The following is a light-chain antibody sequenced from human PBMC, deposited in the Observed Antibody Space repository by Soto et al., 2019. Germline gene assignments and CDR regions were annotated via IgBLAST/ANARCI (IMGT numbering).Light chain of an antibody. CDR2: SAS. CDR1: QTINSNY. J-gene: IGKJ1*01. Sequence: EIVLTQSPGTLSLSPGERGTLSCRASQTINSNYLAWYQQKPGQPPRLLIYSASSRATGIPDRFSGSGSGTDFTLTISRLEPEDFAVYFCQHDDTSPPPRFGQGTTVDVK. V-gene: IGKV3-20*01. CDR3: QHDDTSPPPR.